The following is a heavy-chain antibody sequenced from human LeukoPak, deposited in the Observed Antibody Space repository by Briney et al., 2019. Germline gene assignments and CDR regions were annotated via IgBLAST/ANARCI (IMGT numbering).Heavy chain of an antibody. J-gene: IGHJ6*04. CDR1: GGSISSSSYY. CDR2: IYYSGST. D-gene: IGHD2-2*02. CDR3: AVYCSSTRCYTRTVAV. Sequence: PSETLSLTCTVSGGSISSSSYYWVWIRQPPGKGLEWIGSIYYSGSTYYNPSLKSRVTISVDTSKNQFSLKLSSVTAADTAVYYCAVYCSSTRCYTRTVAVWGKGTKVTVSS. V-gene: IGHV4-39*07.